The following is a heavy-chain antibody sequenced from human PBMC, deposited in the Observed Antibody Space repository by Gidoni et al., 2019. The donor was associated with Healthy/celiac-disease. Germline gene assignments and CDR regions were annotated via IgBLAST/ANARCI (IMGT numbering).Heavy chain of an antibody. CDR3: VKDLADGSGSYYNVFDY. CDR1: GFTFSSYA. Sequence: EVQLVESGGGLVQPGGSLRLSCSASGFTFSSYAMHWVRQAPGKGLEYVSAISRNGGSTYYADSVKGRFTISRDNSKNTLYLQMSSLRAEDTAVYYCVKDLADGSGSYYNVFDYWGQGTLVTVSS. D-gene: IGHD3-10*01. J-gene: IGHJ4*02. CDR2: ISRNGGST. V-gene: IGHV3-64D*06.